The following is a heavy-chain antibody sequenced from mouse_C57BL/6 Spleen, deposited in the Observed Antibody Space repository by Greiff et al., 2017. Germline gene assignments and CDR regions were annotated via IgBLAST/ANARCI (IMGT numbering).Heavy chain of an antibody. J-gene: IGHJ4*01. Sequence: EVKLVESGGGLVQPGGSLKLSCAASGFTFSDYYMYWVRQTPEKRLEWVAYISNGGGSTYYPDTVKGRFPISRDNAKNTLYLQLSRLKSEDTAMYYCARQGGYYSNYGAMDYWGQGTSVTVSA. CDR1: GFTFSDYY. D-gene: IGHD2-5*01. CDR2: ISNGGGST. CDR3: ARQGGYYSNYGAMDY. V-gene: IGHV5-12*01.